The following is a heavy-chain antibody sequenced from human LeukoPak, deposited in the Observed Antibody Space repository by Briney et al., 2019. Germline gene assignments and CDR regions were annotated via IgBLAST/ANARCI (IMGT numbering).Heavy chain of an antibody. D-gene: IGHD3-22*01. V-gene: IGHV4-61*01. CDR3: ASSDYYDSSGYSFDY. J-gene: IGHJ4*02. CDR2: IHYSGST. Sequence: PPETLSLTCTVSGGSVSSGSYYWSWIRQPPGKGLEWIGYIHYSGSTNYNPSLKSRVTILVDTSKNQFSLKLTSVTAADTAVYSCASSDYYDSSGYSFDYWGQGTLVIVSS. CDR1: GGSVSSGSYY.